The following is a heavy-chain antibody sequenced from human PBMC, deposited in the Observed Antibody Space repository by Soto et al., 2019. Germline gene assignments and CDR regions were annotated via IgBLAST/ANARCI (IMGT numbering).Heavy chain of an antibody. D-gene: IGHD1-7*01. Sequence: DVQLFESGGDLVQPGGSLRLSCAASGFIFRSYTMNWVRQVSGKGLEWVSAISGSGGDTYYADSVKGRFTISRDNSENMLYLQMNSLRAEDTGLSYCAKEITGTSFTAQGGQGTLVTVSS. CDR1: GFIFRSYT. CDR3: AKEITGTSFTAQ. J-gene: IGHJ4*02. CDR2: ISGSGGDT. V-gene: IGHV3-23*01.